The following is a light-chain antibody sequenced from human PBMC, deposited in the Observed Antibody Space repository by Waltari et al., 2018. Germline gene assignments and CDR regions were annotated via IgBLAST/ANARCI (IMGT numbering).Light chain of an antibody. Sequence: DLTQPPSVSVSPGQTARITCSGDKLDYKYVSWYRQRPGQSPVLIIYQDNKRPSGIPERISGTNSGTVATLTVGGAQPLDEADYYCQAWDSRTNVFGSGTWMTVL. V-gene: IGLV3-1*01. J-gene: IGLJ6*01. CDR1: KLDYKY. CDR2: QDN. CDR3: QAWDSRTNV.